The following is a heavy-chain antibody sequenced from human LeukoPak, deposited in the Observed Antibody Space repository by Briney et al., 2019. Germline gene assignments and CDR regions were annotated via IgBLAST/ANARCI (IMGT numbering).Heavy chain of an antibody. V-gene: IGHV3-74*01. CDR1: GFTFSSYC. CDR3: ATLAARPPVRDY. D-gene: IGHD6-6*01. J-gene: IGHJ4*02. Sequence: GGSLRLSCAASGFTFSSYCMHWVRQAPGKGLVWVSRINSDGSSTSYADSVKGRFTISRDNAKNTLYLQMHSLRAEDTAVYYCATLAARPPVRDYWGQGTLVTVSS. CDR2: INSDGSST.